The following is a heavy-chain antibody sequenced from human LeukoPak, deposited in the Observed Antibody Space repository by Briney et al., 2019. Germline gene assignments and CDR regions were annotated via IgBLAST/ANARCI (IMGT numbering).Heavy chain of an antibody. Sequence: GRSLRLSCAASGFTFSSYAMHWVRQAPGKGLEWVAVISYDGSNKYYSDSVKGRFTISRDNSKNTLYLQMDSLRPEDTAVYYCAKGFKGKRWNGFDPWGQGTLVTVSS. V-gene: IGHV3-30*04. J-gene: IGHJ5*02. CDR2: ISYDGSNK. CDR1: GFTFSSYA. CDR3: AKGFKGKRWNGFDP. D-gene: IGHD4-23*01.